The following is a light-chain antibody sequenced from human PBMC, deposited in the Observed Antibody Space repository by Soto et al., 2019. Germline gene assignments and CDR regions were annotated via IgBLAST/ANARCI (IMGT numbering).Light chain of an antibody. Sequence: QSVLTQPPSVSGAPGQRVTISCTESSSNIGAGYDVHWYQQLPGTAPKLLIYGNSNRPSGVPDRFSGSKSGTSASLAITGLQAEYEADYYCQYYDSSLSGRVFGGGPKVTVL. V-gene: IGLV1-40*01. CDR3: QYYDSSLSGRV. J-gene: IGLJ3*02. CDR1: SSNIGAGYD. CDR2: GNS.